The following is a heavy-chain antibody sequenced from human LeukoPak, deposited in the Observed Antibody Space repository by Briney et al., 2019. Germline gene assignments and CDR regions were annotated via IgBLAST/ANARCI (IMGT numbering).Heavy chain of an antibody. Sequence: ASVKVSCKASEYTFTDYAIDWVRQAPGQRLEWMGWINAGNGNTRYSQRFQGRVTITRDTSASTAYMELSSLTSEDTAVYYCARGRWSATTASYYLDFWGQGTLVTVSS. V-gene: IGHV1-3*01. CDR1: EYTFTDYA. J-gene: IGHJ4*02. D-gene: IGHD5-24*01. CDR3: ARGRWSATTASYYLDF. CDR2: INAGNGNT.